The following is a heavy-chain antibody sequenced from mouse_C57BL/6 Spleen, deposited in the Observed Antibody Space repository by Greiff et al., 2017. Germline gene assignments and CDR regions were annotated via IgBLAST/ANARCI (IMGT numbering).Heavy chain of an antibody. D-gene: IGHD3-2*02. V-gene: IGHV1-19*01. J-gene: IGHJ3*01. Sequence: EVKLQQSGPVLVKPGASVKMSCKASGYTFTDYYMNWVKQSHGKSLEWIGVINPYNGGTSYNQKFKGKATLTVDKSSSTAYMELNSLTSEDSAVYYGAREKGYAAWFAYWGQGTLVTVSA. CDR3: AREKGYAAWFAY. CDR1: GYTFTDYY. CDR2: INPYNGGT.